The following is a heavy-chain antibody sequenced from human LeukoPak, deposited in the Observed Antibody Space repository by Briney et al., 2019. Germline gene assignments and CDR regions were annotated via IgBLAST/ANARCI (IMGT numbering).Heavy chain of an antibody. D-gene: IGHD1-26*01. J-gene: IGHJ4*02. Sequence: SQTLSLTCTVSGGSISSGSYYWRWLRQPAGKGLEWIGRIYTSGSTNYNPSLKSRVTISVDTSKNQFSLKLSSVTAADTAVYYCARVSGSYYAEIDYWGQGTLVTVSS. CDR1: GGSISSGSYY. V-gene: IGHV4-61*02. CDR3: ARVSGSYYAEIDY. CDR2: IYTSGST.